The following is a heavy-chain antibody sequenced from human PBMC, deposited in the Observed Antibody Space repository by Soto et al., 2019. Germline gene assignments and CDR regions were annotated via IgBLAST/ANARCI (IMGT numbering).Heavy chain of an antibody. CDR3: AHRPGYGDYLDY. D-gene: IGHD4-17*01. CDR1: GFSLSTSGVG. V-gene: IGHV2-5*02. Sequence: SGPTLVNPTQTLTLACTFSGFSLSTSGVGVGWIRQPPGKALEWLALFYWDDDKRYSPSLKSRLTITKDTSKNQVVLTMTNMDPVDTATYYCAHRPGYGDYLDYWGQGTLVTVSS. J-gene: IGHJ4*02. CDR2: FYWDDDK.